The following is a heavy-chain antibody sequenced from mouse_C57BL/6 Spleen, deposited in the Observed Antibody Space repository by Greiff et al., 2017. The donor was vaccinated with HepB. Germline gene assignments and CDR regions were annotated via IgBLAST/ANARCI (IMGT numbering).Heavy chain of an antibody. CDR3: AREGIGFDY. CDR1: GYAFSSSW. V-gene: IGHV1-82*01. CDR2: IYPGDGDT. J-gene: IGHJ2*01. Sequence: VQLQQSGPELVKPGASVKISCKASGYAFSSSWMNWVKQRPGKGLEWIGRIYPGDGDTNYNGKFKGKATLTADKSSSTAYMQLSSLTSEDSAVYFCAREGIGFDYWGQGTTLTVSS.